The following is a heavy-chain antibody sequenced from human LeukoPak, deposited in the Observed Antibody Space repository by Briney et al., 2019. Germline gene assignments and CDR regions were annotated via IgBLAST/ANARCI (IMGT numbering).Heavy chain of an antibody. CDR2: IFYGGAT. V-gene: IGHV4-39*01. J-gene: IGHJ6*03. CDR1: GGSINSSSGYY. D-gene: IGHD5-24*01. CDR3: IRSAGGWLHPNYMDV. Sequence: SETLSLTCTVSGGSINSSSGYYWGWIRQPPGKGLEWIGSIFYGGATYHNPSLKSRVTISGDTSKNQFSLKLSSVTATDTAVYYCIRSAGGWLHPNYMDVWGRGTTVTVSS.